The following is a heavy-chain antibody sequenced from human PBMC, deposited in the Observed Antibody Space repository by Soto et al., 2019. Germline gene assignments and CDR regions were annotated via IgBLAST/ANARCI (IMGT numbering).Heavy chain of an antibody. J-gene: IGHJ3*02. CDR2: INPSGCST. Sequence: ASVKGSCKASGYTFTSYYMHWVRQAPGQGLEWMGIINPSGCSTSYAQKFQGRVTMTRDTSTSTVYMELSSLRSEDTAVYYCASTTYYDFWSGGEAFDIWGQGTMVTVSS. CDR3: ASTTYYDFWSGGEAFDI. CDR1: GYTFTSYY. V-gene: IGHV1-46*01. D-gene: IGHD3-3*01.